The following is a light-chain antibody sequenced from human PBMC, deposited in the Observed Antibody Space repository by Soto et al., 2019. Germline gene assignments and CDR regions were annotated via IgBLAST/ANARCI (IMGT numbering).Light chain of an antibody. CDR1: QTVTSSY. Sequence: EIVLTQSPGTLSLSPGERATLSFMASQTVTSSYLSWYQQKPGQAPRLLIYGASTRATGIPARFSGSGSGTEFTLTTSSLQPEDFAVYYCQQYENYWTFGQGTKVDIK. CDR2: GAS. CDR3: QQYENYWT. J-gene: IGKJ1*01. V-gene: IGKV3D-7*01.